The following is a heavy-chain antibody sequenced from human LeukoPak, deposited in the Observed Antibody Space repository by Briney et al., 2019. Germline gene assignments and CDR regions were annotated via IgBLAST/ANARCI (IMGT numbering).Heavy chain of an antibody. CDR1: GFTFSSYA. Sequence: GGSLRLSCAASGFTFSSYAMHWVRQAPGKGLEWVAVISYEGSNKYYADSVKGRFTISRDNSKNTLYLQMNSLRAEDTAVYYCARDAWTTVVTVGDYWGQGTLVTVSS. CDR2: ISYEGSNK. J-gene: IGHJ4*02. D-gene: IGHD4-23*01. CDR3: ARDAWTTVVTVGDY. V-gene: IGHV3-30-3*01.